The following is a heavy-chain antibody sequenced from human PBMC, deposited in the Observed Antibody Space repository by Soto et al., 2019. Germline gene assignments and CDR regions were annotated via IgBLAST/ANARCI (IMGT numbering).Heavy chain of an antibody. Sequence: QVQLVQSGAEVKKPGSSVKVSCKASGGTFSSYAISWVRQAPGQGLEWMGGIIPIFGTANYAQKFQGRVTITAIDSKSTAYMGLSSLISEDTSVYYGARKNVVVTAIPYYYYGMDVWGQGPTVTVSS. D-gene: IGHD2-21*02. CDR1: GGTFSSYA. CDR2: IIPIFGTA. J-gene: IGHJ6*02. CDR3: ARKNVVVTAIPYYYYGMDV. V-gene: IGHV1-69*12.